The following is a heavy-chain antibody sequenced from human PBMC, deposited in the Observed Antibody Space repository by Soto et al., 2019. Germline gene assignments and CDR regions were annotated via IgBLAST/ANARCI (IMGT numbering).Heavy chain of an antibody. Sequence: QVQLVQSGAEVKKPGASVKVSCKASGYTFTGYYMHCVRQAPGQGLEWMVWINPNSGGTNYAQKFQGWVTMTRDTSISTAYMELSRLRSDDTAVYYCARSSYIGDTPIFDYWGQGTLVTVSS. V-gene: IGHV1-2*04. CDR2: INPNSGGT. CDR1: GYTFTGYY. J-gene: IGHJ4*02. D-gene: IGHD2-21*02. CDR3: ARSSYIGDTPIFDY.